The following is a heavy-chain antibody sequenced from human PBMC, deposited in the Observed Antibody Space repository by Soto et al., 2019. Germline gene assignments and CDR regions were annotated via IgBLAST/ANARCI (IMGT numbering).Heavy chain of an antibody. CDR2: MNPNSGNT. CDR3: ASGPGSWYSYYMDV. V-gene: IGHV1-8*01. Sequence: QVQLVQSGAEVKKPGASVKVSCKASGYTFTSYDINWVRQATGQGLEWMGWMNPNSGNTDYAQKFQGRVTMTRNTYRSTAYMELISLRSEHRAVYYCASGPGSWYSYYMDVWGKGTTVPVSS. D-gene: IGHD6-13*01. J-gene: IGHJ6*03. CDR1: GYTFTSYD.